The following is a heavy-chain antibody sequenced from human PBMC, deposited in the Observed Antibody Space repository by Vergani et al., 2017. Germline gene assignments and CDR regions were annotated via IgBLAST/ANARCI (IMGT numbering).Heavy chain of an antibody. CDR2: INPNSGGT. CDR1: GYTFTGYY. D-gene: IGHD1-26*01. V-gene: IGHV1-2*02. J-gene: IGHJ4*02. Sequence: QVQLVQSGAEVKKPGASVKVSCKASGYTFTGYYMHWVRQAPGQGLEWMGWINPNSGGTNYAQKFQGRVTMTRDTSISTAYMELSRPRSDDTAVYYCARRIVGAKQGQGFDYWGQGTLVTVSS. CDR3: ARRIVGAKQGQGFDY.